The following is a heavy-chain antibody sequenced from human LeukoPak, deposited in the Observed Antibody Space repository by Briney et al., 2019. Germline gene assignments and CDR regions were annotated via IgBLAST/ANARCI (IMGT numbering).Heavy chain of an antibody. D-gene: IGHD2-15*01. CDR2: ISSSSSYI. CDR3: ARTDCSGGSCYKSGWFDP. J-gene: IGHJ5*02. CDR1: GFTFSSYS. Sequence: PGGSLRLSCAASGFTFSSYSMNRVRQAPGKGLEWVSSISSSSSYIYYADSVKGRFTISRDNAKNSLYLQMNSLRAEDTAVYYCARTDCSGGSCYKSGWFDPWGQGTLVTVSS. V-gene: IGHV3-21*01.